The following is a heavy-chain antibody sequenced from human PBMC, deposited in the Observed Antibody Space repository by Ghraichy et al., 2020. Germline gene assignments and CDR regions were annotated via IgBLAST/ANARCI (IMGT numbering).Heavy chain of an antibody. Sequence: SETLSLTCVISGDSVSSYSAAWNWIRQSPSRGLEWLGRTYYRTKWYNDYAGSVKSRITINPDRSKNPFSLQLNSVTPEDTAVYYCTRGGYWFDPWGQGTLVTVSS. CDR1: GDSVSSYSAA. J-gene: IGHJ5*02. D-gene: IGHD3-16*01. V-gene: IGHV6-1*01. CDR3: TRGGYWFDP. CDR2: TYYRTKWYN.